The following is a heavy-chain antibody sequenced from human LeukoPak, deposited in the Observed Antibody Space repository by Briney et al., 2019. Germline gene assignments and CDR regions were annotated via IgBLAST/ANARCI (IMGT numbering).Heavy chain of an antibody. Sequence: PSETLSLTCAVSGESFSYNYWTWARQPPGKGLEWIGDINHSGRVNYRPSLKSRVTISVDTSKSQFSLKLSAVTAADTAVYYCARGLGPMSPSLDYWGQGSLVTVSS. CDR3: ARGLGPMSPSLDY. CDR1: GESFSYNY. V-gene: IGHV4-34*01. D-gene: IGHD3-22*01. CDR2: INHSGRV. J-gene: IGHJ4*02.